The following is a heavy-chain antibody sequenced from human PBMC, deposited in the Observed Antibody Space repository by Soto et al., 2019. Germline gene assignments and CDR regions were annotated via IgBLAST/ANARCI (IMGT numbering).Heavy chain of an antibody. J-gene: IGHJ5*02. CDR3: ARWDEDIVVVPAAKGFAP. V-gene: IGHV1-18*01. Sequence: ASVKVSCKASGYTFTSYGISWVRQAPGQGLEWMGWISAYNGNTNYAQKLQGRVTMTTDTSTSTAYMELRSLRSDDTAVYYCARWDEDIVVVPAAKGFAPWGQGTLVTVSS. CDR1: GYTFTSYG. D-gene: IGHD2-2*01. CDR2: ISAYNGNT.